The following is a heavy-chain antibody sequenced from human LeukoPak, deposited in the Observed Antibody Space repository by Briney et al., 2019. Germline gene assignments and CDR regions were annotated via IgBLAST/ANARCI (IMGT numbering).Heavy chain of an antibody. V-gene: IGHV1-18*01. Sequence: GASVKVSCKASGYTFTSYGISWVRQAPGQGLEWMGWISAYNGNTNYAQKLQGRVTMTTDTSTSTAYMELRSLRSDDTAVYYCARDYRASLWLGEPNWFDPWGQGTLVTVSS. CDR1: GYTFTSYG. J-gene: IGHJ5*02. CDR2: ISAYNGNT. CDR3: ARDYRASLWLGEPNWFDP. D-gene: IGHD3-10*01.